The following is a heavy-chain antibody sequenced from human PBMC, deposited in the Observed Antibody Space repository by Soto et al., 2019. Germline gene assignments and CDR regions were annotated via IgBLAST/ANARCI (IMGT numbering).Heavy chain of an antibody. J-gene: IGHJ6*02. D-gene: IGHD2-21*02. CDR3: ATKARVTNYLYYGMDV. CDR2: ISYDGATQ. CDR1: GLTFNTSG. Sequence: GGSLRLSGYVSGLTFNTSGMHWVRQAPGKGLEWLAVISYDGATQYYGDTVKGRFTISRDNSKNTLFLHMGRLRAEDTAMYYCATKARVTNYLYYGMDVWGLGTTVTVSS. V-gene: IGHV3-30*03.